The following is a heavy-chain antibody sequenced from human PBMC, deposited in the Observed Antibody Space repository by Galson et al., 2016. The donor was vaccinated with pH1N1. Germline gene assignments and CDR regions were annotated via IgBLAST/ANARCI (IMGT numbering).Heavy chain of an antibody. CDR2: IFLGDSDT. CDR1: GYSFTNYW. V-gene: IGHV5-51*03. D-gene: IGHD2-15*01. J-gene: IGHJ4*02. CDR3: AGRRGGLYYFDY. Sequence: QSGAEVKKPGESLKISCEVSGYSFTNYWIGWARQMPGRGLEWMGIIFLGDSDTRNSPSFQGQVTISADKSITTAYLQWSSLKASDTAIYYGAGRRGGLYYFDYWGQGTLVTVSS.